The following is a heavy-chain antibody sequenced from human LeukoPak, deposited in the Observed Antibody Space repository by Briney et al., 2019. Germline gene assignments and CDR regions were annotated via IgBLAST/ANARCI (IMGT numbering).Heavy chain of an antibody. Sequence: GGSLRLSCAASGFTFSNAWMSWVRQAPGKGLEWVGRIKSKTDGGTTDYAAPVKGRFTISRDDSKNTLYLQVNSLKTEDTAVYYCTRPQSLRFGELLGAFDIWGQGTMVTVSS. J-gene: IGHJ3*02. CDR3: TRPQSLRFGELLGAFDI. D-gene: IGHD3-10*01. CDR1: GFTFSNAW. CDR2: IKSKTDGGTT. V-gene: IGHV3-15*01.